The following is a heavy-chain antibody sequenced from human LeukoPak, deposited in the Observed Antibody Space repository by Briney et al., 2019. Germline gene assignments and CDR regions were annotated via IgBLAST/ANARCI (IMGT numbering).Heavy chain of an antibody. J-gene: IGHJ6*03. CDR2: INDNGAGT. CDR1: GFTFGTYW. CDR3: AKGLRTGVGPYMGYHYYMDV. V-gene: IGHV3-23*01. D-gene: IGHD3-16*01. Sequence: GGSLRLSCAASGFTFGTYWMSWVRQAPGKGLKWVSTINDNGAGTYYADSVKGRSTISRDNSYNTVSLQMNSLRDEDTGVYYCAKGLRTGVGPYMGYHYYMDVWGKGATVTVSS.